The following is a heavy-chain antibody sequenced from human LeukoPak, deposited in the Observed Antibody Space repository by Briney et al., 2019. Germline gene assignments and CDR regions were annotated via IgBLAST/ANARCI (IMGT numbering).Heavy chain of an antibody. V-gene: IGHV4-59*01. J-gene: IGHJ6*03. CDR1: GGSLSSYF. D-gene: IGHD3-3*01. CDR3: ARVVIFEWSAMGRDFYYMDV. Sequence: SETLSLTCTVSGGSLSSYFWSWLRQPPGKGLEWLGYIYYTGSTNYNPSLKSRVTISVDTSKNQFSLKLSSVTAADTAVYYCARVVIFEWSAMGRDFYYMDVWDKGTTVTVSS. CDR2: IYYTGST.